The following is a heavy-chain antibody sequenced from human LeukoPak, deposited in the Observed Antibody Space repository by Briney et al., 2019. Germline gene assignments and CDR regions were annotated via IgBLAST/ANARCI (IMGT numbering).Heavy chain of an antibody. CDR2: ISTSGVTI. Sequence: GGSLRLSCAASGFTFNSFEMNWVRQAPGKGLEWVSYISTSGVTIYYADSVKGRFTISRDNAKNSLFLQMNSLRAEDTAVYYCARDSQAYCSGGSCSMFDYWGQGTLVTVSS. CDR1: GFTFNSFE. D-gene: IGHD2-15*01. CDR3: ARDSQAYCSGGSCSMFDY. J-gene: IGHJ4*02. V-gene: IGHV3-48*03.